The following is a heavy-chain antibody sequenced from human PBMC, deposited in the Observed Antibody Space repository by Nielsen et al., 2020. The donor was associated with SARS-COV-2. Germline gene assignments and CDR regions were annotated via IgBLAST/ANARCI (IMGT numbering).Heavy chain of an antibody. CDR1: GFSFRSFT. D-gene: IGHD1-26*01. J-gene: IGHJ4*02. Sequence: GESLKISCAASGFSFRSFTMSWVRQAPGKGLEWVSGIIWGSGKTYYADSVKGRFTISRDDPRDTVYLQMNSLRAEDTAVYYCARGGGGSYFREFDYWGQGTLVTVSS. CDR2: IIWGSGKT. CDR3: ARGGGGSYFREFDY. V-gene: IGHV3-23*01.